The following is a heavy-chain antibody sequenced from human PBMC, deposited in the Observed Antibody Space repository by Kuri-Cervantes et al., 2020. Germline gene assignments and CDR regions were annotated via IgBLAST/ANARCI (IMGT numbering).Heavy chain of an antibody. CDR1: GITFTDYW. CDR2: INSDGSTT. V-gene: IGHV3-74*01. Sequence: GESLKISCAASGITFTDYWMHWVRQAPGKGLVWVSRINSDGSTTSYADSVKGRFTISRDHAKNTLYLQMNSLRAEDTAVYYCARDLPQDFWSAKSRGWFDYWGQGTLVTISS. J-gene: IGHJ4*02. D-gene: IGHD3-3*01. CDR3: ARDLPQDFWSAKSRGWFDY.